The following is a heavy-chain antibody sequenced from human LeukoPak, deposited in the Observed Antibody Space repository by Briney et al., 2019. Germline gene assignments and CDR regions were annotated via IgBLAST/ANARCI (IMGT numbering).Heavy chain of an antibody. CDR2: ISAYNVNT. J-gene: IGHJ4*02. CDR1: VYTFTSYG. D-gene: IGHD3-3*01. Sequence: ASVKVSSTSSVYTFTSYGISWVRQAPGQGLEWRGWISAYNVNTNYAQKRQGRVTMTTDTSTSTASMELRSLRSDDTAVYYCSRQTDFWSSYYGLDYWGQGTLVSVPS. CDR3: SRQTDFWSSYYGLDY. V-gene: IGHV1-18*01.